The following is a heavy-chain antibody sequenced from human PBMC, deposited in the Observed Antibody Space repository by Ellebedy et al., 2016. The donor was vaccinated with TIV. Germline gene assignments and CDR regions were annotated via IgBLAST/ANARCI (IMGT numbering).Heavy chain of an antibody. Sequence: ASVKVSCKASGYTFTSYGISWVRQAPGQGLEWMGWISAYNGNTNYAQKLQGRVTMTTDTSTSTAYMELRSLRSDDTAVYYCARGASELTSSPTYYSYYGMDVWGQGTTVTVSS. CDR2: ISAYNGNT. J-gene: IGHJ6*02. CDR3: ARGASELTSSPTYYSYYGMDV. D-gene: IGHD2-2*01. V-gene: IGHV1-18*01. CDR1: GYTFTSYG.